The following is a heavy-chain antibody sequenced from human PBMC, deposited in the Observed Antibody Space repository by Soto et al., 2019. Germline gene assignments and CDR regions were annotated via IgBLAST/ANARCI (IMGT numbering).Heavy chain of an antibody. D-gene: IGHD1-26*01. CDR1: GDSISKYQ. V-gene: IGHV4-59*08. CDR3: ARSNTRYSIPDY. Sequence: QVQLQVSGRGLVKPSEILSLTCTVSGDSISKYQWSWVRQPPGKGLEWIGCFYFSTNYNPALNSLVTISVDRSKNHFSLKLTSVTAADTAVYFCARSNTRYSIPDYWGQGTLVTVSS. J-gene: IGHJ4*02. CDR2: FYFST.